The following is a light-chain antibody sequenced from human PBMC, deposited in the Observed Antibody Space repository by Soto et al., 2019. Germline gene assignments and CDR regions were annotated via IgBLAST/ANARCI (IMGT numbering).Light chain of an antibody. CDR3: QQYNGYGR. CDR1: QSISTW. CDR2: KAS. J-gene: IGKJ1*01. V-gene: IGKV1-5*03. Sequence: DIQMTQSPSTLSASVGDRVTITCRASQSISTWLAWYQQKPGKAPKLLIYKASILESGVPSRFSGSGSGTEFTLTISSLQPDDFATYYCQQYNGYGRFGQGTKVEIK.